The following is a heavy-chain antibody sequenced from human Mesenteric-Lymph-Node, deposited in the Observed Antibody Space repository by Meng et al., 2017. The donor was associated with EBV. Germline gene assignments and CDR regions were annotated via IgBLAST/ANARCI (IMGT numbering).Heavy chain of an antibody. CDR3: ARRKSGWNRYYLDY. CDR2: ILRTGGT. CDR1: GGSFGGDY. Sequence: QGQLQQGGAGLWKPSCSLSLICAVYGGSFGGDYWTWIRQPPGKELEWIGEILRTGGTTYNPSLKSRVTISVDTSKNQFSLKVTSVTAADTAVYYCARRKSGWNRYYLDYWGQGALVTVSS. J-gene: IGHJ4*02. V-gene: IGHV4-34*02. D-gene: IGHD6-19*01.